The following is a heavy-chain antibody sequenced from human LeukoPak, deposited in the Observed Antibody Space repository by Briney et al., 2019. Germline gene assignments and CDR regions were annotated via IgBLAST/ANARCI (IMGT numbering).Heavy chain of an antibody. J-gene: IGHJ4*02. CDR3: ARDSGIAAAVFDY. CDR2: IWYDGSNK. V-gene: IGHV3-33*01. D-gene: IGHD6-13*01. CDR1: GFTFSSYG. Sequence: GGSLRLSCAASGFTFSSYGMHWVRQAPGKGLEWVAVIWYDGSNKYYADSVKGRFTISRDNSKNTLHLQMNSLRAEDTAVYYCARDSGIAAAVFDYWGQGTLVTVSS.